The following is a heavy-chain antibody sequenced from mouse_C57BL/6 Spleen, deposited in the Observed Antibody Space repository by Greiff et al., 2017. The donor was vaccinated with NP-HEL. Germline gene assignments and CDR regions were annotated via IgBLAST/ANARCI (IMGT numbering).Heavy chain of an antibody. CDR3: AILYYGYNYYAMDD. D-gene: IGHD2-2*01. CDR2: FHPYNDDT. CDR1: GYTFTTYP. V-gene: IGHV1-47*01. Sequence: QVQLQQSGAELVKPGASVKMSCKASGYTFTTYPIEWMKQNPGKSLEWIGNFHPYNDDTKYNEKFKGKATLTVEKSSSTVYLELSRLTSDDSAVYYCAILYYGYNYYAMDDWGQGTSVTVSS. J-gene: IGHJ4*01.